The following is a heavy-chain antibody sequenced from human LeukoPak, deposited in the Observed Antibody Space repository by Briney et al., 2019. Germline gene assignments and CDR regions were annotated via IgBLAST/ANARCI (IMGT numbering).Heavy chain of an antibody. J-gene: IGHJ3*02. D-gene: IGHD3-22*01. CDR3: ARRYYYDSSGYHAAFDI. V-gene: IGHV4-59*08. CDR1: GGSISGDH. CDR2: IYYSGST. Sequence: PSETLSLTCTVSGGSISGDHWNWIRQPPGKGLEWIGYIYYSGSTNYNPSLKSRVTMSVDTAKNQFSLKLSSVTAADTAVYYCARRYYYDSSGYHAAFDIWGQGTMVTVSS.